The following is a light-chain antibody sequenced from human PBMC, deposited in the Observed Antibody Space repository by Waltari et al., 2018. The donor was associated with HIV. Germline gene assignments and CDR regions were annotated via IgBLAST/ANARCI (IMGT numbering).Light chain of an antibody. CDR2: AVT. V-gene: IGLV2-23*02. CDR1: SSDVGAYTL. Sequence: QSALTQSASVSGSPGQSITISCTGTSSDVGAYTLVSWYHKHPGEVPKLLIYAVTKRPAGVSTRFSGSKSGNTASLTISGLQAEDEADYFCCSYAGSGLVFGGGTKLTVL. J-gene: IGLJ3*02. CDR3: CSYAGSGLV.